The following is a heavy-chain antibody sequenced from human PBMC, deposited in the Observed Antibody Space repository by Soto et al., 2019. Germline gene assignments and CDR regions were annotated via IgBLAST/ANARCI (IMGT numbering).Heavy chain of an antibody. CDR2: IIPIFGTA. CDR1: EGTFSSYA. Sequence: QVQLVQSGAEVKKPGSSVKVSCKASEGTFSSYAISWVRQAPGQGLEWMGGIIPIFGTANYAQKFQGRVTITADESTSTAYMELSTLRSEYTAVYYCARDPCLPDYYYYGMDVWGQGTTVTVSS. J-gene: IGHJ6*02. CDR3: ARDPCLPDYYYYGMDV. V-gene: IGHV1-69*01.